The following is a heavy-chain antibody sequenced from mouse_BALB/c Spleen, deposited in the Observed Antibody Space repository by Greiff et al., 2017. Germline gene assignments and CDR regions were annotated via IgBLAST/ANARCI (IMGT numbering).Heavy chain of an antibody. J-gene: IGHJ4*01. Sequence: DVQLVESGGGLVKPGGSLKLSCAASGFTFSDYYMYWVRQTPEKRLEWVATISDGGSYTYYPDSVKGRFTISRDNAKNNLYLQMSSLKSEDTAMYYCARDGINYAMDYWGQGTSVTVSS. CDR2: ISDGGSYT. CDR3: ARDGINYAMDY. V-gene: IGHV5-4*02. CDR1: GFTFSDYY.